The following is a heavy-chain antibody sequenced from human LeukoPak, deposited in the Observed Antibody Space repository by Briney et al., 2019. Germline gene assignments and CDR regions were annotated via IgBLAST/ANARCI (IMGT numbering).Heavy chain of an antibody. V-gene: IGHV4-38-2*02. CDR2: VYRSGST. D-gene: IGHD7-27*01. J-gene: IGHJ4*02. CDR1: GYPISSGYH. Sequence: SETLSLTCVVSGYPISSGYHWGWIRQPPGEGLEWIGSVYRSGSTYYNPSLKSRVTISVDTSKNQISLKVRAVTAADTAVYYCARENWVFDYWGQGILVTVSS. CDR3: ARENWVFDY.